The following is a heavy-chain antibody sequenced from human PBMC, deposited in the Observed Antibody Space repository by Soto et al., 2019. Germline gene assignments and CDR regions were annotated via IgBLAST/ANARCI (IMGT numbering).Heavy chain of an antibody. J-gene: IGHJ3*02. CDR1: GFTFSSYG. CDR3: ARDGRITIFGVVTDAFDI. D-gene: IGHD3-3*01. Sequence: PGGSLRLSCAASGFTFSSYGMHWVRQAPGKGLEWVAVIWYDGSNKYYADSVKGRFTISRDNSKNTLYLQMNSLRAEDTAVYYCARDGRITIFGVVTDAFDIWGQGTMVTVSS. CDR2: IWYDGSNK. V-gene: IGHV3-33*01.